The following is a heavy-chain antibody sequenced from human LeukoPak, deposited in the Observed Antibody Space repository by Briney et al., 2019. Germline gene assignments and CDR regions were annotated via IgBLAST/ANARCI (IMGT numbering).Heavy chain of an antibody. Sequence: PGGSLRLSCAASGFTFSSYGMHWVRQAPGKGLEWVAVIWYDGSNKYYADSVKGRFTISRDNSKNTLYLQMNTLRAEDTAVYYCARDPPMTTVTDFDYWGQGTLVTVSS. V-gene: IGHV3-33*01. D-gene: IGHD4-17*01. CDR2: IWYDGSNK. CDR1: GFTFSSYG. CDR3: ARDPPMTTVTDFDY. J-gene: IGHJ4*02.